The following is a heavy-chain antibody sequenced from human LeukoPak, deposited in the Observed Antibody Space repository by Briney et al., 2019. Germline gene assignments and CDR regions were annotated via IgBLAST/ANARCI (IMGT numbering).Heavy chain of an antibody. V-gene: IGHV4-34*01. J-gene: IGHJ4*02. CDR3: AKVSMTVIGPPYFDY. CDR2: INHSRST. Sequence: PSETLSLTCAVYGGSFSGYYWSWIRQPPGKGLEWIGEINHSRSTNYNPSLKSRVTISVDTSKNQFSLKLSSVTAADTAVYYCAKVSMTVIGPPYFDYWGQGTLVTVSS. D-gene: IGHD4-17*01. CDR1: GGSFSGYY.